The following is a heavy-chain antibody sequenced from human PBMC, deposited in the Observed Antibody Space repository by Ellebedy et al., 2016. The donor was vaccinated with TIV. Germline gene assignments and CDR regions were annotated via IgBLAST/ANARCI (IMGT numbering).Heavy chain of an antibody. Sequence: PGGSLRLSCAASGFIFSSYWLSWVRQAPGKGLEWVAVISYDGTSKYYADSVKGRFTISRDNSMTTLYLEMNSLRAEDTAVYYCARDLDKSSGWYGGAAYWGQGTLVTVSS. J-gene: IGHJ4*02. CDR2: ISYDGTSK. V-gene: IGHV3-30*03. CDR1: GFIFSSYW. D-gene: IGHD6-19*01. CDR3: ARDLDKSSGWYGGAAY.